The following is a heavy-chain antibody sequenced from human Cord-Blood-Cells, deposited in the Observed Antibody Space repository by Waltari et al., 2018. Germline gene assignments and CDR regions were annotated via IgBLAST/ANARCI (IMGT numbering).Heavy chain of an antibody. CDR2: IKSKTDGGTT. D-gene: IGHD2-15*01. V-gene: IGHV3-15*01. Sequence: EVQLVESGGGLVKPGGSLRLSCAASGFTFSNAWMSWVRQAPGKGSEWVGRIKSKTDGGTTDYAAPVKGRFTISRDDSKNTLYLQMNSLKTEDTAVYYCTTDVVDCSGGSCYYFDYWGQGTLVTVSS. CDR3: TTDVVDCSGGSCYYFDY. CDR1: GFTFSNAW. J-gene: IGHJ4*02.